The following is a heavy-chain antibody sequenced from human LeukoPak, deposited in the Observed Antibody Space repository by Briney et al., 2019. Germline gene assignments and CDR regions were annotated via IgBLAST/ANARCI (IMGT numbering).Heavy chain of an antibody. J-gene: IGHJ5*02. CDR3: AKDRDSSSWYQSSDWFDP. CDR1: GFTFSSYG. V-gene: IGHV3-30*18. Sequence: GGSLRLSCAASGFTFSSYGMHWVRQAPGKGLELVAVISYDGSNKYYADSVKGRFTISRDNSKNTLYLQMNSLRAEDTAVYYCAKDRDSSSWYQSSDWFDPWGQGTLVTVSS. D-gene: IGHD6-13*01. CDR2: ISYDGSNK.